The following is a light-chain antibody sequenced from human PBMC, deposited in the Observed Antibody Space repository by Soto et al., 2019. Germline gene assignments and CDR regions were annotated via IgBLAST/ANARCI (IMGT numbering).Light chain of an antibody. Sequence: EIVLTQSPGTLSLSPGERATLSCSASQSVSSSYLAWYQQKPGQAPRLLIYGASSRATGIPDRFSGSGSGTDFTLTISRLEPEDFAVYYCQQYGSSLLTLGGGTKVEIK. J-gene: IGKJ4*01. CDR3: QQYGSSLLT. CDR1: QSVSSSY. V-gene: IGKV3-20*01. CDR2: GAS.